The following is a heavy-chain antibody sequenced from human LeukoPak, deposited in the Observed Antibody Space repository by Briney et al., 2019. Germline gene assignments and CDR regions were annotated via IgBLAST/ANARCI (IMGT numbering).Heavy chain of an antibody. J-gene: IGHJ4*02. CDR3: ASLTYYYDSSGYYYSPYFDY. D-gene: IGHD3-22*01. Sequence: SVTVSCTASGGTFSIYAISWVRQAPGQGLEWMGGIIPIFGTANYAQKFQGRVTITADESTSTAYMELSSLRSEDTAVYYCASLTYYYDSSGYYYSPYFDYWGQGTLVTVSS. V-gene: IGHV1-69*13. CDR1: GGTFSIYA. CDR2: IIPIFGTA.